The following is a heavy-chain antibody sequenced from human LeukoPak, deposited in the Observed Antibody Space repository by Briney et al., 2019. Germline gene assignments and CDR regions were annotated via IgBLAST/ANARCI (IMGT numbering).Heavy chain of an antibody. D-gene: IGHD3-16*02. CDR2: IKEDGGEK. Sequence: PGGSLRLSCAASGLMNCVRQAPAKGLAWVASIKEDGGEKYYVDSVKGRFTVSRDSTKNSLYLQMNSLRAEDTAVYYCTRPRYRGFDYWGQGILVTVSS. J-gene: IGHJ4*02. CDR1: GL. CDR3: TRPRYRGFDY. V-gene: IGHV3-7*01.